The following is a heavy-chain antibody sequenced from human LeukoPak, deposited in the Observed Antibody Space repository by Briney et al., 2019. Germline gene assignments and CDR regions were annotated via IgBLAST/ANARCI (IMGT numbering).Heavy chain of an antibody. V-gene: IGHV1-69*13. Sequence: SVKVSCKASGGTFSSYAISWVRQAPGQGLEWMGGIIPIFGTANYAQKFQGRVTITADESTSTAYMELSSLRSEDTAVYYCARARGIAAAGTTPRQYYYYMDVWGKGTTVTISS. CDR3: ARARGIAAAGTTPRQYYYYMDV. CDR2: IIPIFGTA. CDR1: GGTFSSYA. J-gene: IGHJ6*03. D-gene: IGHD6-13*01.